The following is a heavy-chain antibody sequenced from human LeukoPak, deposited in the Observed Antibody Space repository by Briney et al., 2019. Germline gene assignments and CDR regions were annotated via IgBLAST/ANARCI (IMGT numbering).Heavy chain of an antibody. V-gene: IGHV4-61*02. D-gene: IGHD6-13*01. CDR1: GGSISSGSYY. CDR3: ARDREQQLVRFYNAFDI. Sequence: SETLSLTCTVSGGSISSGSYYWNWIRQPAGKGLEWIGRIYTSGSTNYNPSLKSRVTMSVDTSKNQFSLKLSSVTAADTAVYYCARDREQQLVRFYNAFDIWGQGTMVTVSS. CDR2: IYTSGST. J-gene: IGHJ3*02.